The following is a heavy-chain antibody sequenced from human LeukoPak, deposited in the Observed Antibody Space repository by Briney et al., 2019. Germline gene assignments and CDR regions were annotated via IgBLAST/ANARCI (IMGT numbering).Heavy chain of an antibody. D-gene: IGHD4-23*01. Sequence: GGSLRLSCVASGFTFSGYWMAWVRQAPGKGLEWVANIKQDGTKKRYADSVKGRFTISRDNSKNTLYLQMNSLRAEDTAVYYCAKSARWSAHFDYWGQGTLVTVSS. V-gene: IGHV3-7*03. J-gene: IGHJ4*02. CDR1: GFTFSGYW. CDR3: AKSARWSAHFDY. CDR2: IKQDGTKK.